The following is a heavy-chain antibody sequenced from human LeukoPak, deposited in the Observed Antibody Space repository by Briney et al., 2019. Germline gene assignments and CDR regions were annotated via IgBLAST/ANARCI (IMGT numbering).Heavy chain of an antibody. Sequence: GGSLRLSCAASGFTFSSYSMNWVRQAPGKGLEWVSSISSSSSYIYYADSVKGRFTIPRDNAKNSLYLQMNSLRAEDTAVYYCARDLEPTIVVVPAATGDYGMDVWGQGTTVTVSS. CDR1: GFTFSSYS. J-gene: IGHJ6*02. V-gene: IGHV3-21*01. CDR3: ARDLEPTIVVVPAATGDYGMDV. D-gene: IGHD2-2*01. CDR2: ISSSSSYI.